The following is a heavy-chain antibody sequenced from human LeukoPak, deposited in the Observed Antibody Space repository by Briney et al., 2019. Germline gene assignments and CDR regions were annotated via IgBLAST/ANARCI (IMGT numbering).Heavy chain of an antibody. Sequence: PSETLSLTCGVYGGSFSGYFWSYIRQPPGKGLEWLGEISHSGSTNYNPSLKSRLNMSVDTSTNQFSLKLSSVTAADTAVYYCARAPGGYSYGPVDYWGQGTLVTVSS. J-gene: IGHJ4*02. V-gene: IGHV4-34*01. CDR2: ISHSGST. D-gene: IGHD5-18*01. CDR3: ARAPGGYSYGPVDY. CDR1: GGSFSGYF.